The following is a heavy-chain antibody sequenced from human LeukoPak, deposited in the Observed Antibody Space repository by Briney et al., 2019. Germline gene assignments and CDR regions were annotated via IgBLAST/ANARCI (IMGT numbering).Heavy chain of an antibody. Sequence: KPSETLSLTCAVYGGSFSGYYWSWIRQPPGKGLEWIGEINHSGSTNYNPSLKSRVTISVDTSKNQFSLKLSSVTAADTAVYYCARPMVRGSRDAFDIWGQGTMVTVSS. D-gene: IGHD3-10*01. J-gene: IGHJ3*02. CDR2: INHSGST. CDR3: ARPMVRGSRDAFDI. V-gene: IGHV4-34*01. CDR1: GGSFSGYY.